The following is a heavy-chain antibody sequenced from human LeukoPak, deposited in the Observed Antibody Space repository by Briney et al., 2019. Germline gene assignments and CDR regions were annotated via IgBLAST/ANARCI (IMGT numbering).Heavy chain of an antibody. CDR3: ARHWGHNYYYGLGV. J-gene: IGHJ6*02. CDR1: SGSIRDKYY. V-gene: IGHV4-39*01. CDR2: QYYGSHT. Sequence: SETLSLTCSVSSGSIRDKYYWGWIRQPPGMGLEWIASQYYGSHTYYTPSLESRVTISLDASRNQFSLQLRSVTAADTAVYYCARHWGHNYYYGLGVWGQGTSVIVAS. D-gene: IGHD3-16*01.